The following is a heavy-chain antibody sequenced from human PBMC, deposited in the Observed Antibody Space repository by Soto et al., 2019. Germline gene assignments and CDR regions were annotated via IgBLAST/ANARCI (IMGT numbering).Heavy chain of an antibody. CDR3: ARDPDTVTTEIN. V-gene: IGHV3-11*01. CDR1: GFTFSDYY. Sequence: QVQLVESGGGVVQPGGSLRLSCAASGFTFSDYYMSWVRQAPGKGLEWVAYISSSGSTIYYADSVKGRFTISRDNAKNPLSLQMNSLRAEDTAVYYCARDPDTVTTEINLGQGTLVNVSS. D-gene: IGHD4-17*01. J-gene: IGHJ4*02. CDR2: ISSSGSTI.